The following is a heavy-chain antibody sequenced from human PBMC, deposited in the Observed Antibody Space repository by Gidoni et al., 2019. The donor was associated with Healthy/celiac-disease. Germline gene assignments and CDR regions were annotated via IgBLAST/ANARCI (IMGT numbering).Heavy chain of an antibody. Sequence: QVQLQESGPGLVKPSETLSLTCTVSGGSISSYYWSWIRQPPGKGLEWIGYIYYSGSTNYNPSLKSRVTISVDTSKNQFSLKLSSVTAADTAVYYCARGDHYYDSSGQYWYFDLWGRGTLVTVSS. CDR1: GGSISSYY. D-gene: IGHD3-22*01. CDR2: IYYSGST. J-gene: IGHJ2*01. CDR3: ARGDHYYDSSGQYWYFDL. V-gene: IGHV4-59*01.